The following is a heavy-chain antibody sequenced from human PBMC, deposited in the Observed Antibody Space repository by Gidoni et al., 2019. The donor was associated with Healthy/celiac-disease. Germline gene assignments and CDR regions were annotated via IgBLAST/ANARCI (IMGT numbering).Heavy chain of an antibody. CDR2: ISGDGGST. J-gene: IGHJ4*02. V-gene: IGHV3-43*02. Sequence: EVQLVASGGGVVPPGGSLRLSWAASGFTFDDYALHWVRQAPGEGLEWVSLISGDGGSTYYADSVKGRFTISRDNSKNSLYLQMNSLRTEDTALYYCAKAELWSQLGFDYWGQGTLVTVSS. D-gene: IGHD5-18*01. CDR1: GFTFDDYA. CDR3: AKAELWSQLGFDY.